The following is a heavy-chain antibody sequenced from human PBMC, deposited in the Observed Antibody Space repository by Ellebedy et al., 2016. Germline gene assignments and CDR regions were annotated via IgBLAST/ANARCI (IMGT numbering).Heavy chain of an antibody. CDR1: GYTFTSYY. Sequence: ASVKVSCKASGYTFTSYYMHWVRQAPGQGLEWMGIINPSGGSTSYAQKFQGRVTMTRDTSTSTAYMELSSLRSEDTAVYYCARGGYSGFANYYYGMDVWGQGTTVTVSS. D-gene: IGHD5-12*01. V-gene: IGHV1-46*01. J-gene: IGHJ6*02. CDR2: INPSGGST. CDR3: ARGGYSGFANYYYGMDV.